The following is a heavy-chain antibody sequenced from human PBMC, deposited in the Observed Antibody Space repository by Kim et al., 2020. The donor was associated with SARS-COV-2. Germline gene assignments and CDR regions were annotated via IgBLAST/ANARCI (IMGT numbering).Heavy chain of an antibody. V-gene: IGHV3-66*04. CDR3: ARPGQDDSSGYGAFDI. J-gene: IGHJ3*02. Sequence: SVEGSFSISRDNSKNTLYLQMNSLRAEDTAVYYCARPGQDDSSGYGAFDIWGQGTMVTVSS. D-gene: IGHD3-22*01.